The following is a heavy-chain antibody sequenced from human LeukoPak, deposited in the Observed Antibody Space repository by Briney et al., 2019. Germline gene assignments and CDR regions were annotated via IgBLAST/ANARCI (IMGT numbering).Heavy chain of an antibody. D-gene: IGHD3-10*01. V-gene: IGHV3-7*01. CDR2: IKQDGSEK. CDR1: GFTFSSYW. CDR3: AKASRGPGETY. J-gene: IGHJ4*02. Sequence: GGSLRLSCAASGFTFSSYWMSWVRQAPGKGLEWVANIKQDGSEKQYVDSVKGRFTISRDNVKNSLYLQMNSLRVEDTAGYYCAKASRGPGETYWGQGNLVTVSS.